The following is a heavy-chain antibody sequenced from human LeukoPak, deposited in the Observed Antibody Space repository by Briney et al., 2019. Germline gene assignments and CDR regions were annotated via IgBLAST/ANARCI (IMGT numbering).Heavy chain of an antibody. CDR1: GFTFSSYS. V-gene: IGHV3-21*06. CDR3: AKDRRQRKTYYYTSGSSPE. CDR2: ISSSSSYI. D-gene: IGHD3-10*01. Sequence: PGGSLRLSCAASGFTFSSYSMNWVRQAPGKGLEWVSSISSSSSYIYYADSVKGRFIISRDNSKNTLYLQMNSLRAEDTAVYYCAKDRRQRKTYYYTSGSSPEWGQGTLVTVSS. J-gene: IGHJ4*02.